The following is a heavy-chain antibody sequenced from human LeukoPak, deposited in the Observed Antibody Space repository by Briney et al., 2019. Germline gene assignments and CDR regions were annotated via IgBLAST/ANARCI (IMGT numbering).Heavy chain of an antibody. J-gene: IGHJ4*02. Sequence: PGGSLRLSCAASGFTFSSYAMSWVRQPPGKGLEWVSAISGSGGSTYYADSVKGRFTISRDNSKNTLYLQMNSLRAEDTAVYYCAKDEYGSGRYDYWGQGTLVTVSS. CDR2: ISGSGGST. V-gene: IGHV3-23*01. CDR1: GFTFSSYA. D-gene: IGHD3-10*01. CDR3: AKDEYGSGRYDY.